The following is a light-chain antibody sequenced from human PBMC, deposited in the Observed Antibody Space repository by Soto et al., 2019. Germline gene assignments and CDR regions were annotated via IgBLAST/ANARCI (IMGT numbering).Light chain of an antibody. CDR2: GAS. Sequence: ELVLTQSPSTLSLSPGPRPTLSCRASQSFTSIYLAWYQPKPGQAPRLLIYGASSRATGIPDRFSGSGSGTDLTLTLSRMEPEDLAVYYCHQYASWTFGQGTKVDIK. CDR3: HQYASWT. J-gene: IGKJ1*01. V-gene: IGKV3-20*01. CDR1: QSFTSIY.